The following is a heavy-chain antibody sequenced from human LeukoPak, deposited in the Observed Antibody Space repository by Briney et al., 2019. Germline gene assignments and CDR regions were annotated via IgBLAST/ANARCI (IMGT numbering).Heavy chain of an antibody. J-gene: IGHJ4*02. CDR2: IYYSGST. D-gene: IGHD3-10*01. CDR3: ATHDWYYYGSGSYVY. V-gene: IGHV4-30-4*01. CDR1: GGSISSGDYY. Sequence: SETLSLTCTVSGGSISSGDYYWSWIRQPPGKGLEWIGYIYYSGSTYYNPSLKSRVTISVDTSKNQFSLKLSSVTAADTAVYYCATHDWYYYGSGSYVYWGQGTLVTVSS.